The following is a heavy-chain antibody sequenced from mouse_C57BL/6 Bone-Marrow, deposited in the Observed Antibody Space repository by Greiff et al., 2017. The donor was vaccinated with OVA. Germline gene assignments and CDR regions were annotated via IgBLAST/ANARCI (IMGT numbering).Heavy chain of an antibody. CDR3: AKSTYYSIYAMDY. CDR1: GFSLTSYG. Sequence: QVQLQQSGPGLVQPSQSLSITCTVSGFSLTSYGVHWVRQSPGKGLEWLGVIWRGGSTDYNAAFMSRLSITNDNSKSQVFFKMNSLQADDTAIYYCAKSTYYSIYAMDYWGQGTSVTVSS. D-gene: IGHD2-12*01. V-gene: IGHV2-5*01. CDR2: IWRGGST. J-gene: IGHJ4*01.